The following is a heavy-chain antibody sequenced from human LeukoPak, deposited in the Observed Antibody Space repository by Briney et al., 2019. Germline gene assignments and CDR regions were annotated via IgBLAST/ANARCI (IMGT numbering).Heavy chain of an antibody. Sequence: ASVKVSCTASGDTFSSYDMHWGRQAPGHPLEGMGIIHPIGGSTSYAQKFQGRLTMTRHTSTSTVYMELRSLRAEDTAVYYCARGRYFYDSSRYSTLFDYWGQGTLVTVSS. V-gene: IGHV1-46*01. CDR2: IHPIGGST. D-gene: IGHD3-22*01. J-gene: IGHJ4*02. CDR3: ARGRYFYDSSRYSTLFDY. CDR1: GDTFSSYD.